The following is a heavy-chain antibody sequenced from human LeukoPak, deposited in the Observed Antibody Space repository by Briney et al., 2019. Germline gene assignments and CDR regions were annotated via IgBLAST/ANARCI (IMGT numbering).Heavy chain of an antibody. CDR3: AREGGPYRPLDY. V-gene: IGHV4-4*02. Sequence: SESLSLTCGVPGGSITNTNYWTWVRQPPGKGLEWIGEVNLQGSTNYNPSLMGRVAIAVDTSENHISLQLASVTAADTAVYYCAREGGPYRPLDYSGQGTLVTVSS. CDR2: VNLQGST. J-gene: IGHJ4*02. CDR1: GGSITNTNY.